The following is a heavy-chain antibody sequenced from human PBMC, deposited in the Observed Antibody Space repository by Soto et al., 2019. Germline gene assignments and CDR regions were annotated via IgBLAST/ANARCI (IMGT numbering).Heavy chain of an antibody. CDR3: ARVYSSGWDDAFDI. CDR1: GGTFSSYA. J-gene: IGHJ3*02. D-gene: IGHD6-19*01. V-gene: IGHV1-69*13. Sequence: SVKVSCKASGGTFSSYAISWVRQAPGQGLEWMGGIIPIFGTANYAQKFQGRVTITADESTSTAYMELSSLRSEDTAVYYCARVYSSGWDDAFDIWGQGTMVTVSS. CDR2: IIPIFGTA.